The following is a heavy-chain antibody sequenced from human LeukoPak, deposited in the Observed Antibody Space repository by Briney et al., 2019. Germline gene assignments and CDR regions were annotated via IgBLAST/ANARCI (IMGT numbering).Heavy chain of an antibody. V-gene: IGHV1-8*03. J-gene: IGHJ4*02. Sequence: ASVRVSCKASGYTFTSYDINWVRQATGQGLEWMGWMNPNSGNTGYAQKFQGRVTITRNTSISTAYMELSSLRSEDTAVYYCARADGYGTAFDYWGQGTLVTVSS. D-gene: IGHD4-17*01. CDR1: GYTFTSYD. CDR3: ARADGYGTAFDY. CDR2: MNPNSGNT.